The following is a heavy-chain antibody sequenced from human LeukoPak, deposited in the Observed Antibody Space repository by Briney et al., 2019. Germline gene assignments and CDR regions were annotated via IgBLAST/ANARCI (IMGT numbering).Heavy chain of an antibody. CDR3: ARGPLALLWFGELSRRYYFDY. Sequence: SETLSLTCTVSGGSISSSFYYWGWIRQPPGKGLEWIGEINHSGSTNYNPSLKSRVTISVDTSKNQFSLKLSSVTAADTAVYYCARGPLALLWFGELSRRYYFDYWGQGTLVTVSS. CDR2: INHSGST. D-gene: IGHD3-10*01. J-gene: IGHJ4*02. CDR1: GGSISSSFYY. V-gene: IGHV4-39*07.